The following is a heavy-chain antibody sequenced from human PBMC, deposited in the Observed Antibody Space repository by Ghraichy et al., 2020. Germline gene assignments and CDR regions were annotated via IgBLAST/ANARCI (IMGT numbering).Heavy chain of an antibody. D-gene: IGHD2-15*01. CDR3: AKAWGYCSAATCPSYNWFDP. V-gene: IGHV3-23*01. CDR2: ISFSGANT. Sequence: GESLNISCAVSGFPFSSYAMSWVRQTPGKGLEWVSSISFSGANTYYAVSVKGRFTISRDNSKNTLYLQMNSLRADDTAVYYCAKAWGYCSAATCPSYNWFDPWGQGTLVTVSS. J-gene: IGHJ5*02. CDR1: GFPFSSYA.